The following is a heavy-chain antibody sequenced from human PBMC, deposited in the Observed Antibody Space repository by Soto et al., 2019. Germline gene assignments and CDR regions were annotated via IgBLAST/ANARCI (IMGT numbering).Heavy chain of an antibody. CDR1: GFTVSSNS. J-gene: IGHJ5*02. D-gene: IGHD3-9*01. CDR3: ASVGNYDIWGWFDH. V-gene: IGHV3-66*01. Sequence: EVQLVESGGGLVQPGGSLRLSCAASGFTVSSNSMSWVRQAPGKGLEWVSVIYSGGSTYYAASVKGRFTISGDNSKNTLHLQMNLLRADDAVVYSSASVGNYDIWGWFDHWGQGTLVTVSS. CDR2: IYSGGST.